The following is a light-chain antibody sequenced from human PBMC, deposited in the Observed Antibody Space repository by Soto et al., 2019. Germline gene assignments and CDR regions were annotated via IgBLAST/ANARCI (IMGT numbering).Light chain of an antibody. J-gene: IGLJ2*01. CDR1: SSNIGRNY. CDR2: SHN. CDR3: ATWDDDVSGVV. Sequence: QSVLPQTPSVSGTPGQTVTISCSGSSSNIGRNYVYWYQQLPGAAPKLLMYSHNIRPSGVPDRFSASTSGTSASLVISGLRSDDEADYHCATWDDDVSGVVFGGGTKLTVL. V-gene: IGLV1-47*02.